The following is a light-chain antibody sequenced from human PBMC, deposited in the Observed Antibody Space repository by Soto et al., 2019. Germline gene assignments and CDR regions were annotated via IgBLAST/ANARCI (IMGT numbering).Light chain of an antibody. Sequence: DIQMTQSPSTLSRSVGDRVTITCRASQSISSWLAWYQQKPGKAPKLLIYDASSLESGVPSRFSGSGSGTEFTLTISSLQPDDFATYHCQQYNSYSPYTFGQGTKLEIK. V-gene: IGKV1-5*01. CDR2: DAS. CDR3: QQYNSYSPYT. CDR1: QSISSW. J-gene: IGKJ2*01.